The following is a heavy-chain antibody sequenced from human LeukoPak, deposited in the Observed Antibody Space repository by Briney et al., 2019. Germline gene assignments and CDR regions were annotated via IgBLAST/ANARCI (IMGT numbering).Heavy chain of an antibody. CDR3: ARSGTWSFDY. CDR2: IKEDGNEK. V-gene: IGHV3-7*01. CDR1: GFRFSSFW. J-gene: IGHJ4*02. Sequence: GGSLRLSFAASGFRFSSFWMSWVRPAPGKGLEWVASIKEDGNEKYCVDSVKGRLTISRDNAKSSLYLQMNNLRVEDTAVYYCARSGTWSFDYWGQGTLVTVSS. D-gene: IGHD6-13*01.